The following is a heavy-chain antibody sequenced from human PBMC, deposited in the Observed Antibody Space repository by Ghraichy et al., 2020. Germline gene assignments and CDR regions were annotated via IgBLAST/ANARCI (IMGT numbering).Heavy chain of an antibody. CDR2: INSDGSST. CDR3: ARGWGIADPFDY. CDR1: GFTFSSYW. Sequence: GDSLNISCAASGFTFSSYWMHWVRQAPGKGLVWVSRINSDGSSTSYADSVKGRFTISRDNAKNTLYLQMNSLRAEDTAVYYCARGWGIADPFDYWGQGTLVTVSS. D-gene: IGHD6-13*01. J-gene: IGHJ4*02. V-gene: IGHV3-74*01.